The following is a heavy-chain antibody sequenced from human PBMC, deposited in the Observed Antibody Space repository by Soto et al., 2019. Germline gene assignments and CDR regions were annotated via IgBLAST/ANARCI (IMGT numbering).Heavy chain of an antibody. CDR1: GYDFDITW. V-gene: IGHV5-51*01. CDR2: IYPGDSDT. J-gene: IGHJ4*02. CDR3: ERLERYFDRPGYLHG. D-gene: IGHD3-9*01. Sequence: PGESLKISCNGSGYDFDITWHSWVRQVPGKGLEWVGIIYPGDSDTRYSPSLEGQVTLSVDKSIKTAYLQWRSLKDSDTATYYCERLERYFDRPGYLHGWGQGTLLTVS.